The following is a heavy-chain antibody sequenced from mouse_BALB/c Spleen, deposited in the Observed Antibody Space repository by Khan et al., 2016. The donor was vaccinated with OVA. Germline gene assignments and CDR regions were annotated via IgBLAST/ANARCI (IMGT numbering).Heavy chain of an antibody. CDR3: TREGAYYRSDGWFAY. Sequence: VQLQQSGAELARPGASVKRSGKAFGNTFPGYTMHWEKKRPGQGLDGFGKFNPASLYLNYNQKFKDKAHLTEDKSSSTAYMQLSSLTSEDSAVYYCTREGAYYRSDGWFAYWGQGTLVTVSA. CDR2: FNPASLYL. CDR1: GNTFPGYT. D-gene: IGHD2-14*01. V-gene: IGHV1-4*01. J-gene: IGHJ3*01.